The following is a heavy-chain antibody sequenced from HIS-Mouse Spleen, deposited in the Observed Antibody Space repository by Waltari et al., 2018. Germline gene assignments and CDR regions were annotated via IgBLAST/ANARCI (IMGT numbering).Heavy chain of an antibody. Sequence: QVQLVQSGAEVTKPGASVKVSCKASGSTFTSYDINWRRQATGQGLEWMGWMNPNSGNTGYAQKFQGRVTMTRNTSISTAYMELSSLRSEDTAVYYCARGHDYSNYFDYWGQGTLVTVSS. V-gene: IGHV1-8*01. J-gene: IGHJ4*02. CDR3: ARGHDYSNYFDY. CDR2: MNPNSGNT. CDR1: GSTFTSYD. D-gene: IGHD4-4*01.